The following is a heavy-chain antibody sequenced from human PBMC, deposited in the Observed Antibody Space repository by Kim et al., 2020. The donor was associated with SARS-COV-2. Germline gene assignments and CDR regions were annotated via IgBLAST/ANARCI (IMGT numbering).Heavy chain of an antibody. Sequence: GGSLRLSCAASGFTFSSYGMHWVRQAPGKGLEWVAVISYDGSNKYYADSVKGRFTISRDNSKNTLYLQMNSLRAEDTAVYYCAKDGRGYCSGGSCYYMDVWGKGTTVTVSS. CDR2: ISYDGSNK. D-gene: IGHD2-15*01. CDR1: GFTFSSYG. CDR3: AKDGRGYCSGGSCYYMDV. V-gene: IGHV3-30*18. J-gene: IGHJ6*03.